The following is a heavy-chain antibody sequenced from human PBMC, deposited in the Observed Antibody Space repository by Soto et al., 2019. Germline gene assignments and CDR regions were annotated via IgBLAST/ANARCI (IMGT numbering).Heavy chain of an antibody. J-gene: IGHJ3*02. CDR3: AKDSYDYIWGTPDAFDI. CDR2: ISGSGGST. Sequence: LRLSCAASGFTFSSYAMSWVRQAPGKGLEWVSAISGSGGSTYYADSVKGRFTISRDNSKNTLYLQMNSLRAEDTAVYYCAKDSYDYIWGTPDAFDIWGQGTMVTVSS. D-gene: IGHD3-16*01. V-gene: IGHV3-23*01. CDR1: GFTFSSYA.